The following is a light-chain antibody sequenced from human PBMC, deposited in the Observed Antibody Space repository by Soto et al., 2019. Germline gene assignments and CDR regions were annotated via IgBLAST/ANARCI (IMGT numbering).Light chain of an antibody. J-gene: IGKJ4*01. V-gene: IGKV3D-20*02. Sequence: EIVLTQSPGTLSLSPGERATLSCRASQSVSSSYLAWYQQKPGQAPRLLIYGASSRATGIPDRFSGSGSGTDFTLTISRLEPEDFAVYYCQQRVAWPNSFGGGTKVEI. CDR2: GAS. CDR3: QQRVAWPNS. CDR1: QSVSSSY.